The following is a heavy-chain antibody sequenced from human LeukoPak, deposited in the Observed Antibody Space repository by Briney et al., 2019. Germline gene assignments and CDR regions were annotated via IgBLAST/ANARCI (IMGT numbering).Heavy chain of an antibody. CDR3: AIDRNAWPTIFDS. CDR2: ISSSGGTT. CDR1: GFTFSTYA. V-gene: IGHV3-23*01. Sequence: PGGSLRLSCAASGFTFSTYAVNWVRQAPGKGLEWVSAISSSGGTTYYADSVKGRFSISRDNSKNTLYLRMNSLRAEDTAIYYWAIDRNAWPTIFDSWGQGTLVTVSA. J-gene: IGHJ4*02. D-gene: IGHD5-24*01.